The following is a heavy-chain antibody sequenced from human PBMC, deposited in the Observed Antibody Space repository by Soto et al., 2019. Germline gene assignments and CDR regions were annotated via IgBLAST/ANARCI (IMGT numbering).Heavy chain of an antibody. Sequence: QVQLQESGPGLVKPSETLSLTCTVSGGSISSYDWSWIRQPPGKGLEWIGYIYYSGSTNYNPSLKSRVTISVDTSKNQFSLKLSSVTAADTAVYYCARQLVPAAMFGYWGQGTLVTVSS. CDR3: ARQLVPAAMFGY. CDR1: GGSISSYD. CDR2: IYYSGST. V-gene: IGHV4-59*08. J-gene: IGHJ4*02. D-gene: IGHD2-2*01.